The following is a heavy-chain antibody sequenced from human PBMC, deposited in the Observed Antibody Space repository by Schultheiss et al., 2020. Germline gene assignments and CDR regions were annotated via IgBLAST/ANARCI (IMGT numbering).Heavy chain of an antibody. CDR3: ARNYYYDSSGYYFNWFDP. J-gene: IGHJ5*02. V-gene: IGHV4-34*01. Sequence: SLTCAVYGGSFSGYYWSWIRQPPGKGLEWIGEINHSGSTNYNPSLKSRVTISVDTSKNQFSLKLSSVTAADTAVYYCARNYYYDSSGYYFNWFDPWGQGTLVTVSS. CDR2: INHSGST. CDR1: GGSFSGYY. D-gene: IGHD3-22*01.